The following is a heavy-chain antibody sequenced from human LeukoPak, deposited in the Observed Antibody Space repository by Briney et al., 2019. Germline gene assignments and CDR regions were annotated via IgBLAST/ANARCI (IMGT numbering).Heavy chain of an antibody. CDR2: IYPRGST. V-gene: IGHV4-61*02. D-gene: IGHD5-24*01. Sequence: PSETLSLTCTVSGGSISSTGYYWTWVRRPAGKGLEWIGRIYPRGSTLYNPSLKSRVTLSVDTSKNQFSLRLTSVTAADTAVYYCARVYGGYNLTSFYTYRAAGGKGPPVPISS. CDR3: ARVYGGYNLTSFYTYRAA. CDR1: GGSISSTGYY. J-gene: IGHJ6*03.